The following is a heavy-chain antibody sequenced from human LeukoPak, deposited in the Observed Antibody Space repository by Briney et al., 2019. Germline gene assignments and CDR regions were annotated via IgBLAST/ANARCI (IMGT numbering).Heavy chain of an antibody. CDR3: ARSTYYDILV. CDR2: IYYSGST. CDR1: GGSVSSGSYH. D-gene: IGHD3-9*01. J-gene: IGHJ4*02. V-gene: IGHV4-61*01. Sequence: SETLSLTCTVSGGSVSSGSYHWSWIRQPPGKGLEWIGYIYYSGSTNYNPSLKSRVTISVDTSKNQFSLKLSSVTAADTAVYYCARSTYYDILVWGQGSLLTVSS.